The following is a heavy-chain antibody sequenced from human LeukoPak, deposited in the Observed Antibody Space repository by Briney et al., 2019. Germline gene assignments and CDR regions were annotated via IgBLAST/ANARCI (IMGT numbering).Heavy chain of an antibody. J-gene: IGHJ6*02. Sequence: GGSLRLSCAASGFTFYDYAMHWGRHAPGKGLEWVFVISGDGGSTYYADSVKDQFTISRDNSKNSLYLQKNSLRTEDTALYYCANSQGTRFGELFPHYYSMDVWRQGTTVTVSS. CDR3: ANSQGTRFGELFPHYYSMDV. D-gene: IGHD3-10*01. V-gene: IGHV3-43*02. CDR2: ISGDGGST. CDR1: GFTFYDYA.